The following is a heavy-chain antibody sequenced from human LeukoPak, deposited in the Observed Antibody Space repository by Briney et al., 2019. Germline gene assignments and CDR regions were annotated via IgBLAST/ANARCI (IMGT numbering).Heavy chain of an antibody. J-gene: IGHJ4*02. D-gene: IGHD6-19*01. CDR3: ARQALSAGYSSGWYPYYFDY. V-gene: IGHV4-34*01. CDR1: GGSFSDYY. Sequence: SETLSLTCAVYGGSFSDYYWSWIRQPPGKGLEWIGEINHSGSTNYNPSLKSRFTISVDTSKNQFSLKLSSVTAADTAVYYCARQALSAGYSSGWYPYYFDYWGQGTLVTVSS. CDR2: INHSGST.